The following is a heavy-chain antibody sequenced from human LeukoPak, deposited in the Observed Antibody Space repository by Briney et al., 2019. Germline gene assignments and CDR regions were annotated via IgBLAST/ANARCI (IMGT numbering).Heavy chain of an antibody. D-gene: IGHD3-22*01. CDR2: ISAYNGNT. J-gene: IGHJ5*02. CDR1: GYTFTSYG. Sequence: ASVKVSCKASGYTFTSYGISWVRQAPGQGLEWMRWISAYNGNTNYAQKLQGRVTMTTDTSTSTAYMELRSLRSDYTAVYYCARGLAYYYDSSGYYGRWFDPWGQGTLVTVSS. V-gene: IGHV1-18*01. CDR3: ARGLAYYYDSSGYYGRWFDP.